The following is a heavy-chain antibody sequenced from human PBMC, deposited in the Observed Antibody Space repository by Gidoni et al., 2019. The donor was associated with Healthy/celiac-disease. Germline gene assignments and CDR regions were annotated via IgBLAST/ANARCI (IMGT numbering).Heavy chain of an antibody. CDR2: ISYDGSNK. V-gene: IGHV3-30*18. D-gene: IGHD6-13*01. Sequence: RSLRLSCAASGFTFSSYGMHWVRQAPGKGLEWVAVISYDGSNKYYADSVKGRFTISRDNSKNTLYLQMNSLRAEDTAVYYCANSRPYSSSLSVDYWGQGTLVTVSS. CDR3: ANSRPYSSSLSVDY. J-gene: IGHJ4*02. CDR1: GFTFSSYG.